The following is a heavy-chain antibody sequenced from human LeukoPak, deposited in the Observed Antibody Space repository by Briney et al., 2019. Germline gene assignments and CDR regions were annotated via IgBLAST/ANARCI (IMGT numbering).Heavy chain of an antibody. J-gene: IGHJ3*02. CDR3: ARHGRGSRSPNAFDI. D-gene: IGHD3-10*01. CDR2: IYPDDSDI. CDR1: GYSFTDYW. V-gene: IGHV5-51*01. Sequence: GESLKISCKGSGYSFTDYWIGWVCQMPGEGLQWMGIIYPDDSDIRYSPSFQGQVTISADKSIITAYLQWSSLKASDTAMYYCARHGRGSRSPNAFDIWGQGTMVSVSS.